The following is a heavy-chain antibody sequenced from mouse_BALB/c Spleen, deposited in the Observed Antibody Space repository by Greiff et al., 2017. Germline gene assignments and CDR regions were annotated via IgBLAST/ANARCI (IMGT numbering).Heavy chain of an antibody. J-gene: IGHJ4*01. CDR3: ARLTTGAMDY. V-gene: IGHV3-2*02. Sequence: EVKVEESGPGLVKPSQSLSLTCTVTGYSITSDYAWNWIRQFPGNKLEWMGYISYSGSTSYNPSLKSRISITRDTSKNQFFLQLNSVTTEDTATYYCARLTTGAMDYWGQGTSVTVSS. CDR1: GYSITSDYA. CDR2: ISYSGST. D-gene: IGHD2-12*01.